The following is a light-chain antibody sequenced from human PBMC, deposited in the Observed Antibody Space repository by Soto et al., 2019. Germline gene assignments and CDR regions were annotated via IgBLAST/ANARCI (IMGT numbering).Light chain of an antibody. CDR2: WAS. Sequence: DIVMAQSPDSLPVSLGERATINCKSSQSILFSSNNKNYLAWYQQKPGQPPKLLFYWASTRQSGVPDRFSGSGSGTDFTLTISSLQAEDVAVYYCQQYYRTPLTFGGGTKVEIK. V-gene: IGKV4-1*01. CDR3: QQYYRTPLT. CDR1: QSILFSSNNKNY. J-gene: IGKJ4*01.